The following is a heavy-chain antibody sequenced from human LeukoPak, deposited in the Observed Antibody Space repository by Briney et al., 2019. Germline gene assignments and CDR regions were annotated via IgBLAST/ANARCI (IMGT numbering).Heavy chain of an antibody. Sequence: PGGSLRLSCVASGFEFSIHEMSWGRQAPGKGPEWVSSISGSGTDTYYTDSVKGRFTISRDTSKNTLYMQMNNLRVEDTAVYYCVKGFHFDWWGQETLVTVSS. J-gene: IGHJ4*02. V-gene: IGHV3-23*01. CDR3: VKGFHFDW. CDR1: GFEFSIHE. CDR2: ISGSGTDT.